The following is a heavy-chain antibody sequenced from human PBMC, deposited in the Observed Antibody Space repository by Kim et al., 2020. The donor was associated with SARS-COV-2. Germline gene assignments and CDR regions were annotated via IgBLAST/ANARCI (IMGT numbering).Heavy chain of an antibody. CDR2: IYYSGST. V-gene: IGHV4-59*08. D-gene: IGHD2-2*01. Sequence: SETLSLTCTVSGGSISSYYWSWIRQPPGKGLEWIGYIYYSGSTNYNPSLKSRVTISVDTSKNQFSLKLSSVTAADTAVYYCARLDDIVVVPAAINAFDIWGQGTMVTVSS. CDR1: GGSISSYY. J-gene: IGHJ3*02. CDR3: ARLDDIVVVPAAINAFDI.